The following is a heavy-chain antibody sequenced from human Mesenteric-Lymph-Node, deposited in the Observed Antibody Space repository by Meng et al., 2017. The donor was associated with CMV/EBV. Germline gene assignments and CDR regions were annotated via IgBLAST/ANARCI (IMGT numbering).Heavy chain of an antibody. Sequence: SETLSLTCTVSGGSISSSSYYWGWIRQSPGKGLQWIGTIYQSGSTYYNPSLKSRVTVSVDTSKNQFSLKLSSVTAADTAVYYCARDRRDYDFWSGHYYFDYWGQGTLVTVSS. V-gene: IGHV4-39*07. CDR1: GGSISSSSYY. CDR3: ARDRRDYDFWSGHYYFDY. CDR2: IYQSGST. J-gene: IGHJ4*02. D-gene: IGHD3-3*01.